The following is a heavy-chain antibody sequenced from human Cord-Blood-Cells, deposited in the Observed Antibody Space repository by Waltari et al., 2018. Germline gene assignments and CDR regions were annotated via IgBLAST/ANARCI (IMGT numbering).Heavy chain of an antibody. CDR1: GFTFSRYA. CDR2: ISGSGGST. Sequence: EVQLLESGGGLVQLGGSLRLSCEASGFTFSRYAMSWVRQAPGKGVELVAGISGSGGSTYYADSVKGRFTISRDNSKNTLYMQMNSLRAEDTAVYYCAKGARWVFDYWGQGTLVTVSS. J-gene: IGHJ4*02. V-gene: IGHV3-23*01. CDR3: AKGARWVFDY.